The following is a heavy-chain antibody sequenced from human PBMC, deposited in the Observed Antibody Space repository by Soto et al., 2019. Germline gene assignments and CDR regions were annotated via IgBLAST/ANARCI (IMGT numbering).Heavy chain of an antibody. CDR2: INAGNGNT. CDR1: GYTFTSYA. V-gene: IGHV1-3*01. CDR3: ARASASVAIFVQNWFNP. J-gene: IGHJ5*01. Sequence: ASVKVSCKASGYTFTSYAMHWVRQAPGQRLAWMGWINAGNGNTKYSQKFQGRVTITRGTYARCAYMEVSSLRSAGTAVYVCARASASVAIFVQNWFNPYGQGTLVTVSS.